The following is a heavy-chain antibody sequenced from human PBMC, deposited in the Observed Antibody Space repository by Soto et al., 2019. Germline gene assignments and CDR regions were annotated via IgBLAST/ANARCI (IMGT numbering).Heavy chain of an antibody. CDR2: IIPIFGTA. V-gene: IGHV1-69*01. CDR1: GGTFSSYA. CDR3: ARVYNDYVWGSYRSPYYFDY. D-gene: IGHD3-16*02. J-gene: IGHJ4*02. Sequence: QVQLVQSGAEVKKPGSSVKVSCKASGGTFSSYAISWVRQAPGQGLEWMGGIIPIFGTANYAQKFQGGVTITADESTSTAYMELSSLRSEDTAVYYCARVYNDYVWGSYRSPYYFDYWGQGTLVTVSS.